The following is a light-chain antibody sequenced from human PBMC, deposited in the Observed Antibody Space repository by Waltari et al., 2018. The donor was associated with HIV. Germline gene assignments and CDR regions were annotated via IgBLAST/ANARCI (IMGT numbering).Light chain of an antibody. V-gene: IGLV3-19*01. J-gene: IGLJ1*01. CDR1: SPRNYF. CDR3: NSRDFSGKQYV. CDR2: GAG. Sequence: SSGLTQYPAVSVSLGQTVRITCHGHSPRNYFASWYQRRPGQAPLLVIYGAGNRRSGIPDRFSGSSSGSTSTLTIAGAQAEDEADYYCNSRDFSGKQYVFGAGTRVTVL.